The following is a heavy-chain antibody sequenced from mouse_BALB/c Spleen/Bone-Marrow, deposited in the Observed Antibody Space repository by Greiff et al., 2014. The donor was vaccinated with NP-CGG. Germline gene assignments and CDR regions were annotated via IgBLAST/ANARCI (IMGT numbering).Heavy chain of an antibody. CDR2: IAHGSGST. CDR3: ARRYFDV. Sequence: DLVKPGASVKLSCKASGYTFTSYWINWIKQRPGQGLEWIGRIAHGSGSTYYNEMFKGKATLTVDTSSSTAYIQLSSLSSEDSAVYFCARRYFDVWGAGTTVTVS. V-gene: IGHV1S41*01. J-gene: IGHJ1*01. CDR1: GYTFTSYW.